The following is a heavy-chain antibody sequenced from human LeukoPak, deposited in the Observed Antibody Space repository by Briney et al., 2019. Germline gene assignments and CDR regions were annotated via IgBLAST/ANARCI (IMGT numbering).Heavy chain of an antibody. J-gene: IGHJ4*02. CDR2: INPNSGGT. CDR3: ARWSSSWYEIPFDY. D-gene: IGHD6-13*01. V-gene: IGHV1-2*02. Sequence: ASVKVSCKASGYTFTSYAMNWVRQAPGQGLEWMGWINPNSGGTNYAQKFQGRVTMTRDTSISTAYMELSRLRSDDTAVYYCARWSSSWYEIPFDYWGQGTLVTVSS. CDR1: GYTFTSYA.